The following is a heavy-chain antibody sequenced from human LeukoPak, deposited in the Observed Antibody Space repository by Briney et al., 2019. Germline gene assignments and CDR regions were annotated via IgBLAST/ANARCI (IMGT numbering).Heavy chain of an antibody. CDR2: TYYRSKWYD. Sequence: SQTLSLTCAISGDSVSSKNGAWNWLRQSPSRGLEWLGRTYYRSKWYDDYADSVKGRVTISPDTSKNQFSLHVYSVIPEDTAVYYCARDLGTSGWYTFDFWGQGTLVTVSS. CDR3: ARDLGTSGWYTFDF. D-gene: IGHD6-19*01. V-gene: IGHV6-1*01. J-gene: IGHJ5*01. CDR1: GDSVSSKNGA.